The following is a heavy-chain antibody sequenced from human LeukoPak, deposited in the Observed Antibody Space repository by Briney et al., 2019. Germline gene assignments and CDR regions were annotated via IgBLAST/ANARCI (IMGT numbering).Heavy chain of an antibody. CDR2: FSGSGGST. CDR3: AKTRGLWDHDWVDY. CDR1: GFTFNNYA. V-gene: IGHV3-23*01. D-gene: IGHD3-9*01. Sequence: GGSLRLSCEASGFTFNNYAMTWVRQAPGKGLEWVSTFSGSGGSTYYADSVKGRFTISRDNSKNTLYLQMNSLRAEDTAVYYCAKTRGLWDHDWVDYWAREPWSPSPQ. J-gene: IGHJ4*02.